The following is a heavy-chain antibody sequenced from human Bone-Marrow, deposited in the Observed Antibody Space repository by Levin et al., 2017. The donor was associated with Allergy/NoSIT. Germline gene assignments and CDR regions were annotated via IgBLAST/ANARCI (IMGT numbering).Heavy chain of an antibody. D-gene: IGHD2-8*01. CDR1: GFNFGNYA. J-gene: IGHJ4*02. CDR2: ISYDGADK. V-gene: IGHV3-30-3*01. Sequence: LSLTCGASGFNFGNYALHWVRQPPGKGLEWVAVISYDGADKYYAGTVKGRFTISRDNSKNTLYLQMNSLTPDDTAVYYCARSAQPVLMKFVSFDKWGQGTLVIVSS. CDR3: ARSAQPVLMKFVSFDK.